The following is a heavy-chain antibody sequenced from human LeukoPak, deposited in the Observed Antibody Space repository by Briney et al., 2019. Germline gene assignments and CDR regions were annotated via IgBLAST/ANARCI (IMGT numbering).Heavy chain of an antibody. V-gene: IGHV3-15*01. Sequence: GGSLRLSCAASGFTFSNAWMSWVRQAPGKGLEWVGRIKSKTDGGTTDYAAPVKGRFTISRDDSKNTLYLQMNSLKSEDTAVYYCTTVVDIVATIDYWGQGTLVTVSS. CDR1: GFTFSNAW. D-gene: IGHD5-12*01. CDR2: IKSKTDGGTT. J-gene: IGHJ4*02. CDR3: TTVVDIVATIDY.